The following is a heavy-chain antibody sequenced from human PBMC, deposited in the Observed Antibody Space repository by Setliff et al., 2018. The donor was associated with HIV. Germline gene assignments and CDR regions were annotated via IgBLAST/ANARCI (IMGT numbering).Heavy chain of an antibody. CDR2: IYHSGGT. D-gene: IGHD3-3*01. Sequence: SETLSLTCAVSGYSISSGYYWGWIRQPPGRGLEWIGNIYHSGGTHYNPSLRGRVTISVDTSKNHFSLKLSSVTAADTAVFYCARVPFTTGFDYWGQGILVTV. J-gene: IGHJ4*02. CDR3: ARVPFTTGFDY. V-gene: IGHV4-38-2*01. CDR1: GYSISSGYY.